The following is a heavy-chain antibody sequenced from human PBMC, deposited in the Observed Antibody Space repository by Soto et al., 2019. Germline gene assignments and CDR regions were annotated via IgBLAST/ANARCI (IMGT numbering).Heavy chain of an antibody. Sequence: LKISCKGSGYSFTSYWISWVRQMPGKGLEWMGRIDPSDSYTNYSPSFQGHVTISADKSISTAYLQWSSPKASDTAMYYCARKQYYYDSSGYYPNDAFDIWGQGTMVTVSS. CDR2: IDPSDSYT. D-gene: IGHD3-22*01. CDR3: ARKQYYYDSSGYYPNDAFDI. J-gene: IGHJ3*02. CDR1: GYSFTSYW. V-gene: IGHV5-10-1*01.